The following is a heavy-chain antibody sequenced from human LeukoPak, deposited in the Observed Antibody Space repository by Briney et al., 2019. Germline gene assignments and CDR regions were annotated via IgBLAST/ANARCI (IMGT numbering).Heavy chain of an antibody. CDR1: GFTFSSYN. J-gene: IGHJ4*02. CDR2: ISSGSKYI. D-gene: IGHD5-18*01. CDR3: ARALSYSYGSMDF. V-gene: IGHV3-21*01. Sequence: PGGSLRLSCAASGFTFSSYNMNWVRQAPGKGLEWVSSISSGSKYIYNADSVKGRFTISRDNAKNSLYLQMNSLRAEDTAVYYCARALSYSYGSMDFWGQGTLVIVSS.